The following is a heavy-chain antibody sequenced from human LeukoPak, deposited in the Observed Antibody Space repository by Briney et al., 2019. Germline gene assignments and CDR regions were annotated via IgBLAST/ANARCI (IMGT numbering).Heavy chain of an antibody. D-gene: IGHD3-10*01. CDR2: ITPFNGNT. V-gene: IGHV1-45*02. J-gene: IGHJ4*02. Sequence: ASVKVSCKASGYTFTYRYLHWVRQAPGQALEWMGWITPFNGNTNYAQKFQDRVTITRDRSMSTAYMELSSLRSEDTAMYYCARSAGGYGSGGAFDYWGQGTLVTVSS. CDR1: GYTFTYRY. CDR3: ARSAGGYGSGGAFDY.